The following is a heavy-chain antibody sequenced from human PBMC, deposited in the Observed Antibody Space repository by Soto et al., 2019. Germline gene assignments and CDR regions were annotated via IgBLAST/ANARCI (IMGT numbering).Heavy chain of an antibody. CDR3: ARAGYCSGGSCSEGAFDI. Sequence: TGGSLRLSCAASGFTFSSYSMNWVRQAPGKGLEWVSSISSSSSYIYYADSVKGRFTISRDNAKNSLYLQMNSLRAEDTAVYYCARAGYCSGGSCSEGAFDIWGQGTMVTVSS. CDR2: ISSSSSYI. V-gene: IGHV3-21*01. D-gene: IGHD2-15*01. CDR1: GFTFSSYS. J-gene: IGHJ3*02.